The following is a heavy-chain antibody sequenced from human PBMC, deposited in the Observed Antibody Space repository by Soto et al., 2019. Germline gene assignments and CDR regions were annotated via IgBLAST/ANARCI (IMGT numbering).Heavy chain of an antibody. J-gene: IGHJ4*02. D-gene: IGHD2-15*01. Sequence: EVLLVESGGGLVQPGGSLRLSCAASGFTVSNRYMSWVRQAPGKGLEWVSVMYSGGSPYYADSVKGRFTISRDNSKNTLYLQMNSLRAEDTAVYYCVRDTHKDYWGQGTLVTVSS. CDR1: GFTVSNRY. CDR3: VRDTHKDY. CDR2: MYSGGSP. V-gene: IGHV3-66*01.